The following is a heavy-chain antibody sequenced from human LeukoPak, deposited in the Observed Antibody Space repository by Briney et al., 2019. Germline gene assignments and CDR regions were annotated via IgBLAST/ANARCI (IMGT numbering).Heavy chain of an antibody. V-gene: IGHV3-23*01. CDR1: GFTFSSYA. CDR3: AKDTGMDNWNYVDAFDI. J-gene: IGHJ3*02. Sequence: GGSLRLSCAASGFTFSSYAMSWVRQAPGKGLEWVSAISGSGGSTYYADSVKGRFTISRDNSKNTLYLQMNGLRAEDTAVYYCAKDTGMDNWNYVDAFDIWGQGTMVTVSS. D-gene: IGHD1-7*01. CDR2: ISGSGGST.